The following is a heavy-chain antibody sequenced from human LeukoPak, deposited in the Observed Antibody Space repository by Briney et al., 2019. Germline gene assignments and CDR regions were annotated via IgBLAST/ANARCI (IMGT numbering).Heavy chain of an antibody. CDR1: GYSISSGYY. Sequence: SETLSLTCTVSGYSISSGYYWGWIRQPPGKGLEWIGSIYHSGSTYYNPSLKSRVTISVDTSKNQFSLKLSSVTAADTAVYYCARVESLYYYDSSGYYETPCIDYWGQGTLVTVSS. D-gene: IGHD3-22*01. J-gene: IGHJ4*02. V-gene: IGHV4-38-2*02. CDR3: ARVESLYYYDSSGYYETPCIDY. CDR2: IYHSGST.